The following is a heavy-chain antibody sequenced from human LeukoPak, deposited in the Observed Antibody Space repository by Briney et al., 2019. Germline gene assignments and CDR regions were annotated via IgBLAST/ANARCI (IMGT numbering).Heavy chain of an antibody. J-gene: IGHJ3*02. CDR1: GGSVSDYY. CDR3: AKSNGCGLIDI. V-gene: IGHV4-59*02. D-gene: IGHD2-21*01. CDR2: IYYTGT. Sequence: SETLSLTCTVSGGSVSDYYWSWIRQSPGKGLEWIGYIYYTGTSYNPSLKSRVTISLDTSRNQFSLKLNSVTAADTAVYYCAKSNGCGLIDIWGQGTMVTVSS.